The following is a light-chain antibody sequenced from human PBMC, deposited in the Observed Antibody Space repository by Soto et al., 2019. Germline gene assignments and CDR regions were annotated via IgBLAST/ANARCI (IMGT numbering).Light chain of an antibody. V-gene: IGLV2-11*01. J-gene: IGLJ2*01. CDR2: DVT. Sequence: QSALTQSRSVSGSPGQSVAISCTGTSSDVGGYNYVSWYQQHPGRAPKLMIYDVTERPSGVPDRFSGSKSGYTASLTISGLQAEDEADYYCCSYAGSKMIFGGGTKLTVL. CDR1: SSDVGGYNY. CDR3: CSYAGSKMI.